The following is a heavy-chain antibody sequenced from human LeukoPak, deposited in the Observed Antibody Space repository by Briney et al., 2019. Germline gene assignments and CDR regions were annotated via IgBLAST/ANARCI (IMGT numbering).Heavy chain of an antibody. J-gene: IGHJ4*02. CDR2: IYYSGST. V-gene: IGHV4-59*08. CDR1: GGSISSYY. CDR3: ARHLDSSAHSSATGY. Sequence: PSETLSLTCTVSGGSISSYYWSWIRQPPGKGLEWIGYIYYSGSTNYNPSLKSRVTISVDTSKNQFSLKLGSVTAADTAVYYCARHLDSSAHSSATGYWGQGILVTVSS. D-gene: IGHD3-22*01.